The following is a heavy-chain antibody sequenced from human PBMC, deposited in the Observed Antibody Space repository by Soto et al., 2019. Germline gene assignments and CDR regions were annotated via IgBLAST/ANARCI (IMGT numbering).Heavy chain of an antibody. CDR1: GYMFNTYG. D-gene: IGHD3-10*01. J-gene: IGHJ4*02. CDR2: ISAYNGNI. V-gene: IGHV1-18*01. CDR3: ARTYGSGSYFRPFEY. Sequence: QVQLVQSGAEVKKPGASVKVSCKASGYMFNTYGITWVRQAPGQGLEWMGWISAYNGNIDYAQNLQGRVTMTIDTSTSTAYMELRSLRSDDTAVYYCARTYGSGSYFRPFEYWGQGTLVSVSS.